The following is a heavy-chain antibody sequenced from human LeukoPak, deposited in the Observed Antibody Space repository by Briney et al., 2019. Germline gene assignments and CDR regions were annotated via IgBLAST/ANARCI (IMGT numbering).Heavy chain of an antibody. CDR1: GFTFSSS. CDR2: ISGTSSTI. J-gene: IGHJ4*02. V-gene: IGHV3-48*01. Sequence: GSLRLSCAASGFTFSSSMNWVRQAPGKGLEWVSYISGTSSTIYYADSVKGRFTISRDDAKTSLYLQMNSLRAEDTAVYYCARDNYISYFDYWGQGTLVTVSS. D-gene: IGHD5-24*01. CDR3: ARDNYISYFDY.